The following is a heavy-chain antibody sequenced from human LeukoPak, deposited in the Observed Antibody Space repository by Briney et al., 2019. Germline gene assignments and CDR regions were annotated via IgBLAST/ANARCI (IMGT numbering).Heavy chain of an antibody. V-gene: IGHV4-34*01. D-gene: IGHD3-22*01. CDR2: INHSGST. Sequence: SETLSLTCAVYGGSFSGYYWSWIRQPPGKGLEWIGEINHSGSTNYNPSLKSRVTISVDTSKNQFSLKLSSVTAADTAVYYCAASGYYYGNPNNDYWGQGTLVTVSS. J-gene: IGHJ4*02. CDR1: GGSFSGYY. CDR3: AASGYYYGNPNNDY.